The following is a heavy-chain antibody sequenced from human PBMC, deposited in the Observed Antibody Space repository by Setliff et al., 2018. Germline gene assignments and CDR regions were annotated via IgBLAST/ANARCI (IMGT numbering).Heavy chain of an antibody. D-gene: IGHD2-2*01. V-gene: IGHV4-39*01. CDR2: IHYRGTT. Sequence: SETLSLTCTVSGASISSGTYYWAWIRQPPGKGLEWIGRIHYRGTTYYNPSPKSRVTISVDTSKKQFSLKLNSVTAADTAVYYCATCRYQVPYDYWGQGTLVTVSS. J-gene: IGHJ4*02. CDR1: GASISSGTYY. CDR3: ATCRYQVPYDY.